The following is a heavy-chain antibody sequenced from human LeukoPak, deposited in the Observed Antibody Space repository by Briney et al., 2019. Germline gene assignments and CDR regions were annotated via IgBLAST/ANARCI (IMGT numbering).Heavy chain of an antibody. CDR2: ISGSGGTT. J-gene: IGHJ4*02. Sequence: GGSLRLSCAASGFSFISYGMSWVRQAPGKGLEWVSAISGSGGTTYYADSVGGRFIISRDNSKSTLYFQMNSLRGEDTAIYYCAKRSPYNSSSYYLDFWGQGTLVTVSS. CDR1: GFSFISYG. D-gene: IGHD6-6*01. V-gene: IGHV3-23*01. CDR3: AKRSPYNSSSYYLDF.